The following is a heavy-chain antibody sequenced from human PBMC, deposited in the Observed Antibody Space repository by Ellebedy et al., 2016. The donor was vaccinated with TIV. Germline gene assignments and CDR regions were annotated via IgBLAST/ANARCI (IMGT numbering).Heavy chain of an antibody. Sequence: PGGSLRLSCKGSGYSFTSYWIGWVRQMPGKGLEWMGYIYPSESDTRYSQSFQGQVTISVDKSISTAYLQWSSLKASDTAIYYCARGDRGSGWYWDKWGQGTLVTVSS. D-gene: IGHD6-19*01. V-gene: IGHV5-51*01. CDR1: GYSFTSYW. CDR2: IYPSESDT. CDR3: ARGDRGSGWYWDK. J-gene: IGHJ4*02.